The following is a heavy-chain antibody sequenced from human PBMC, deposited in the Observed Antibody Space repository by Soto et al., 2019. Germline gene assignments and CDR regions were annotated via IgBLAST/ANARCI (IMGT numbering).Heavy chain of an antibody. J-gene: IGHJ6*02. CDR1: GYTFTSYY. D-gene: IGHD6-13*01. CDR2: INPSGGST. Sequence: ASVKVSCKASGYTFTSYYIHWVRQAPGRGPEWMGIINPSGGSTNSAQKFQGRVTMTRDTSTSTVYMELSSLRSEDTAVYYCARDVSGGYSASYVLAVWGQGTTVPGSS. V-gene: IGHV1-46*01. CDR3: ARDVSGGYSASYVLAV.